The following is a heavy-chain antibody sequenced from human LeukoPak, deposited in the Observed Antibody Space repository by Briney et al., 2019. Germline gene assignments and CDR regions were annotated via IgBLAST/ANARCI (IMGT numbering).Heavy chain of an antibody. D-gene: IGHD1-1*01. CDR3: ASEFTGFTTEYYFDY. J-gene: IGHJ4*02. CDR1: GFTFSSYG. CDR2: IWYDGSNK. V-gene: IGHV3-33*01. Sequence: HPGGSLRLSCAASGFTFSSYGMHWVRQAPGKGLEWVAVIWYDGSNKYYADSVKGRITISRDNSKNTLYLQMNSLRAEDTAVYYCASEFTGFTTEYYFDYWGQGTLVTVSS.